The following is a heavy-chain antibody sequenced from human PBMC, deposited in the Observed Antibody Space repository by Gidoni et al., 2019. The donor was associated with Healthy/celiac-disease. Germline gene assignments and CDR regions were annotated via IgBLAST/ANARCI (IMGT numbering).Heavy chain of an antibody. V-gene: IGHV3-33*01. J-gene: IGHJ4*02. CDR2: IWYDGSNK. D-gene: IGHD3-10*01. Sequence: QVQLVESGGGVVQPGRSLRLSCAASGFTFSSYGMHWVRQAPGKGLEWVAVIWYDGSNKYYADSVKGRFTISRDNSKNTLYLQMNSLRAEDTAVYYCARESMVRGVIITGDYWGQGTLVTVSS. CDR1: GFTFSSYG. CDR3: ARESMVRGVIITGDY.